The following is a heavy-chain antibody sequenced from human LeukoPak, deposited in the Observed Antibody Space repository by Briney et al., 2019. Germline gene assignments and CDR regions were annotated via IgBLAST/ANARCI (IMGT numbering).Heavy chain of an antibody. CDR2: INPILGIA. D-gene: IGHD2-2*01. J-gene: IGHJ6*01. CDR1: GGTFSSYA. CDR3: AREGGRCYQKPFYYGMDV. V-gene: IGHV1-69*04. Sequence: SVKVSCKASGGTFSSYAISWVRQAPGQGLEWMGRINPILGIANYAQKFQGRVTITADKSTSTAYMELSSLRSEDTAVYYCAREGGRCYQKPFYYGMDVGPQETAVSVFS.